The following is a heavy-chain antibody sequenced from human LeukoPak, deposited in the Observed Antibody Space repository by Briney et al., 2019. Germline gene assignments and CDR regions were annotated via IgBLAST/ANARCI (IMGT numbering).Heavy chain of an antibody. V-gene: IGHV3-23*01. D-gene: IGHD4-17*01. CDR1: GFTFSSYA. Sequence: PGGSLRLSCAASGFTFSSYAMSWVRQAPGKGLEWVSAISGSGGSTYYADSVKGRFTISRDNSKNTLYLQMNSLRAEDTAVYHCAKASAQSTVTTRAKGFDPWGQGTLVTVSS. J-gene: IGHJ5*02. CDR3: AKASAQSTVTTRAKGFDP. CDR2: ISGSGGST.